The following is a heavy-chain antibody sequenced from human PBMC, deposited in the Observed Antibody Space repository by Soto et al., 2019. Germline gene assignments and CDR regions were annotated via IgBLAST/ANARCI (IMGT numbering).Heavy chain of an antibody. CDR2: ITWNSRSI. CDR3: AKGVEGGYDPYYFDC. Sequence: EVQLVESGGGLVQPGRSLRLSCAASGFTFDDYAVHWVRQAPGKGLEWVSGITWNSRSIAYADSVKGRFTISRDNAKNSLYLQRNSLRAEDTALYYCAKGVEGGYDPYYFDCWGQGTLVTVSS. D-gene: IGHD5-12*01. J-gene: IGHJ4*02. CDR1: GFTFDDYA. V-gene: IGHV3-9*01.